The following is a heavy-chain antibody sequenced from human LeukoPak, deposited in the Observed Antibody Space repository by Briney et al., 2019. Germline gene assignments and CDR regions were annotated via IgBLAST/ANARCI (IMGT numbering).Heavy chain of an antibody. CDR2: ITSSGTYI. J-gene: IGHJ4*02. V-gene: IGHV3-21*01. CDR1: GFTSSNYN. Sequence: GGSLRLSCAASGFTSSNYNMNWVRQAPGKVLEWVSSITSSGTYIFYADSVKGRFTISRDNSKNTLYLQMNSLRAEDTAVYYCARDSTVVRGLDYWGQGTLATVSS. CDR3: ARDSTVVRGLDY. D-gene: IGHD3-10*01.